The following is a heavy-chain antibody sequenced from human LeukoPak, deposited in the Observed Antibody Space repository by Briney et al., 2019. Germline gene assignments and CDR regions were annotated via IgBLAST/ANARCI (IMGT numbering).Heavy chain of an antibody. D-gene: IGHD6-13*01. CDR3: ARPSKSSTWYYFEH. V-gene: IGHV3-7*01. CDR2: IKESGSEK. Sequence: GGSLRLSCAASGFTFSTYWMSWVRQAPGKGLEWVANIKESGSEKYYVDSVEGRFTISRDNAENSLSLQMNDLRAEDTAVYYCARPSKSSTWYYFEHWGQGTLVTVSS. CDR1: GFTFSTYW. J-gene: IGHJ4*02.